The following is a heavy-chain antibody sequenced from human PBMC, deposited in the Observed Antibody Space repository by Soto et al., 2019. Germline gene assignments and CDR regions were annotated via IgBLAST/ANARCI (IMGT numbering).Heavy chain of an antibody. CDR3: ARDGRRWLQFKGAFDI. D-gene: IGHD5-12*01. V-gene: IGHV3-11*01. CDR2: ISSSGSTI. CDR1: GFPFSDYY. J-gene: IGHJ3*02. Sequence: QVQLVESGGGFVKPAVSLRLSCAASGFPFSDYYMSWIRHAPGMGLEWVSYISSSGSTIYYADSVKGRFTISRDNAKNSLYLQMNSLRAEDTAVYYCARDGRRWLQFKGAFDIWGQGTMVTVSS.